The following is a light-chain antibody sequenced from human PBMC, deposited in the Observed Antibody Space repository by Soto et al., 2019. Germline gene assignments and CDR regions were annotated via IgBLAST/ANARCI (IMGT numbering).Light chain of an antibody. CDR2: DAS. V-gene: IGKV1-5*01. CDR1: QSISSW. CDR3: QQGSNWPPGLT. Sequence: DIQMTQSPSTLSASVGDRVTITCRASQSISSWLAWYQQKPGKAPKLLIYDASSLESGVPSRFSGSGSGTEFTLTISSLQPDDFATYYCQQGSNWPPGLTFGGGTKVEIK. J-gene: IGKJ4*01.